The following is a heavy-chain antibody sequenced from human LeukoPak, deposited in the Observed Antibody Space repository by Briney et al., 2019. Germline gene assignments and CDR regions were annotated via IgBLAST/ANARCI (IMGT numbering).Heavy chain of an antibody. J-gene: IGHJ4*02. CDR3: AKDSYCYDSSGYSDY. Sequence: PGGSLRLSCAASGFTFSSYSMNWVRQAPGKGLGWVAVISYDGSNKYYADSVKGRFTISRDNSKNTLYLQMNSLRAEDTAVYYCAKDSYCYDSSGYSDYWGQGTLVTVSS. V-gene: IGHV3-30*18. CDR1: GFTFSSYS. D-gene: IGHD3-22*01. CDR2: ISYDGSNK.